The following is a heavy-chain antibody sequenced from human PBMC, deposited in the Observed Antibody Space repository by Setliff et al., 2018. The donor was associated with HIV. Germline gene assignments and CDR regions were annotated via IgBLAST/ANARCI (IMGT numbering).Heavy chain of an antibody. CDR3: AREMGSTHQAFDI. CDR2: ISSSDYM. D-gene: IGHD2-15*01. Sequence: PGGSLRLSCAPSGFTFSNFGMNWVRQDPGKGLEWISSISSSDYMYYADSVKGRFTISRDNAKNSLYLQMSSLRAEDTAVYYCAREMGSTHQAFDIRGRGTMVTVSS. CDR1: GFTFSNFG. V-gene: IGHV3-21*01. J-gene: IGHJ3*02.